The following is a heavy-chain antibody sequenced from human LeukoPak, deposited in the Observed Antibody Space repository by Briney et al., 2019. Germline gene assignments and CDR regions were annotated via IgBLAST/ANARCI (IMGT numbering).Heavy chain of an antibody. J-gene: IGHJ6*03. CDR3: ARDSSSSSWTPIVSYYYRDV. D-gene: IGHD6-13*01. CDR2: IIPIFGTA. CDR1: GGTFISYA. Sequence: GASVKVSCKASGGTFISYAISWVRQAPGQGLEWMGGIIPIFGTANYAQKLQGRVTMTTDTSTSTAYMELRSLRSDDTAVYYCARDSSSSSWTPIVSYYYRDVWGKGTTVTVSS. V-gene: IGHV1-69*05.